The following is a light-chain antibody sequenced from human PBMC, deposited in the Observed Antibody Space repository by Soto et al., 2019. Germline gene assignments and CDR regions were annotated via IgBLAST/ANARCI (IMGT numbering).Light chain of an antibody. CDR1: SSDVGSYNL. CDR2: EGS. Sequence: QSVLTQPASVSGSPGQSITISCTGTSSDVGSYNLVSWYQQHPGKAPKLMIYEGSKRPSGVSNRFSGSKSGNTASLTISGLQAEDEADYYCCSYAGSSTPSVFGTGPKVTVL. J-gene: IGLJ1*01. V-gene: IGLV2-23*01. CDR3: CSYAGSSTPSV.